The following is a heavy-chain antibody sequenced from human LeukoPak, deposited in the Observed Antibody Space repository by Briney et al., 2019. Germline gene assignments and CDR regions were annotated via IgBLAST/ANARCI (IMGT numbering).Heavy chain of an antibody. CDR1: GGSISSGGYY. Sequence: KPSQTLSLTCTVSGGSISSGGYYWSWIRQHPGKGLEWIGCIYYSGSTYYNPSLKSRVTISVDTSKNQFSLKLSSVTAADTAVYYCARGGGSMVRGVIPRYGMDVWGKGTTVTVSS. V-gene: IGHV4-31*03. D-gene: IGHD3-10*01. CDR2: IYYSGST. J-gene: IGHJ6*04. CDR3: ARGGGSMVRGVIPRYGMDV.